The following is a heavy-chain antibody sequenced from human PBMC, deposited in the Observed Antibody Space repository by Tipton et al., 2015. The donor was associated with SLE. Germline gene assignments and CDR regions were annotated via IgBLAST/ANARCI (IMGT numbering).Heavy chain of an antibody. D-gene: IGHD3-3*01. J-gene: IGHJ4*02. Sequence: WVRQAPGKGLEWIGSIYYSGSTYYNPSLKSRVTISVDTSKNQFSLKLSSVTAADTAVYYCARDPYDFWSGLYYFDYWGQGTLVTVSS. CDR2: IYYSGST. CDR3: ARDPYDFWSGLYYFDY. V-gene: IGHV4-39*07.